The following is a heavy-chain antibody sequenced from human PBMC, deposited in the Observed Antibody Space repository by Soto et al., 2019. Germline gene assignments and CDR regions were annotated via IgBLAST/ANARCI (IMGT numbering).Heavy chain of an antibody. CDR1: GFTFSGST. J-gene: IGHJ4*02. V-gene: IGHV3-73*02. CDR3: TTQHLDVPVASAIDY. Sequence: EVQLVESGGGLVQPGGSLKLSCAASGFTFSGSTIHWVRQTSGKGLEWVARIPSKTHTYATAYAASVKGRFTISRDDSKNTAYLQMKSLKTEDTAVYYCTTQHLDVPVASAIDYWGQGTLVTVSS. D-gene: IGHD6-19*01. CDR2: IPSKTHTYAT.